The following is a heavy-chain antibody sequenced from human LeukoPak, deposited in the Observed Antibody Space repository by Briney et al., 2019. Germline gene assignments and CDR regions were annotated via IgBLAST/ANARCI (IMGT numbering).Heavy chain of an antibody. CDR3: ATHATVTWGAFDI. CDR1: GFTFSSYA. V-gene: IGHV3-23*01. Sequence: GGSLRLSCAASGFTFSSYAMSWVRQAPGKGLEWVSAISGSGGSTYYADSVKGRFTISRDNSKNTLYLQMNSLRAEDMAVYYCATHATVTWGAFDIWGQGTMVTVSS. J-gene: IGHJ3*02. CDR2: ISGSGGST. D-gene: IGHD4-17*01.